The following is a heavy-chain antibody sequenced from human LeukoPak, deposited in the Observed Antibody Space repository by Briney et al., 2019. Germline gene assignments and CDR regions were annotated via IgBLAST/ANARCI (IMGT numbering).Heavy chain of an antibody. CDR1: GFTSSSYA. J-gene: IGHJ5*02. D-gene: IGHD6-13*01. CDR3: AKDPYSSSWYNWFDP. CDR2: ISGSGGST. Sequence: GGSLRLSCAASGFTSSSYAMSWVHQAPGKGLEWVSAISGSGGSTYYADSVKGRFTISRGNSKNTLYLQMNSLRAEDTAVYYCAKDPYSSSWYNWFDPWGQGTLVTVSS. V-gene: IGHV3-23*01.